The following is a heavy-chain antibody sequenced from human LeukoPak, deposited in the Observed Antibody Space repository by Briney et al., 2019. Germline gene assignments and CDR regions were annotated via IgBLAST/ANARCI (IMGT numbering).Heavy chain of an antibody. CDR2: IRQDGSEK. CDR3: ARDRGYCSSTSCYNWFDP. CDR1: GFTFSSYW. D-gene: IGHD2-2*01. J-gene: IGHJ5*02. Sequence: GGSLRLSCAASGFTFSSYWMSWVRQAPGKGLEWVANIRQDGSEKYYVDSVKGRFTISRDNAKNSLYLQMNSLRAEDTAVYYCARDRGYCSSTSCYNWFDPWGQGTLVTVSS. V-gene: IGHV3-7*01.